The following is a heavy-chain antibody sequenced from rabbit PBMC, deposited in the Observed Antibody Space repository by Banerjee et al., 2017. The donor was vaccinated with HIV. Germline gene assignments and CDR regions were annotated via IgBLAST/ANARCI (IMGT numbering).Heavy chain of an antibody. J-gene: IGHJ4*01. Sequence: QSLEESGGDLVKPGASLTLTCTASGLDFSSYYYLCWVRQAPGKGLEWIACIYGDSSAKTYYASWAKGRFTISKTSSTTVTLQMTSLTAADTATYFCARDYSYDEEGYFNLWGPGTLVTVS. V-gene: IGHV1S40*01. CDR3: ARDYSYDEEGYFNL. CDR2: IYGDSSAKT. CDR1: GLDFSSYYY. D-gene: IGHD2-1*01.